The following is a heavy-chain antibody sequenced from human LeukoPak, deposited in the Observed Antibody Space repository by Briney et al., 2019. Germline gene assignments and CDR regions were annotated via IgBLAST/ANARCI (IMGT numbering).Heavy chain of an antibody. CDR1: RGSLSSYY. D-gene: IGHD6-13*01. J-gene: IGHJ4*02. V-gene: IGHV4-59*01. Sequence: SETLSLTCTASRGSLSSYYWSWIRQPPGKGLEWIGYIYYSGSTNYNPSLKSRVTISVDTSKNQFSLKLSSVTAADTAVYYCARDLYSSSWLNYFDYWGQGTLVTVSS. CDR2: IYYSGST. CDR3: ARDLYSSSWLNYFDY.